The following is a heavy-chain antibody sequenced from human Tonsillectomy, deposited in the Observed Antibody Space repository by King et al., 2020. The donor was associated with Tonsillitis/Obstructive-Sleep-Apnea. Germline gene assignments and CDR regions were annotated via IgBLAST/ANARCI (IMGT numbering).Heavy chain of an antibody. V-gene: IGHV3-48*03. CDR2: ISSSGRTK. J-gene: IGHJ4*02. CDR1: GFTFSSYE. D-gene: IGHD3-10*01. CDR3: ASGLVRGVIITAVFDY. Sequence: VQLVESGGGLVQPGGSLRLSCAASGFTFSSYEMNWVRQAPGKGLEWVSYISSSGRTKYYADSVKGRFTISRDNAKNSLYLQMNSLRAEDTAVYYCASGLVRGVIITAVFDYWGQGTLVTVSS.